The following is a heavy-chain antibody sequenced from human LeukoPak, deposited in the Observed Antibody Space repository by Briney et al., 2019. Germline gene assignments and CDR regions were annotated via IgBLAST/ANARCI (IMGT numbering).Heavy chain of an antibody. CDR1: GFSFSNYG. CDR3: AKAGYTYGSGWFDP. J-gene: IGHJ5*02. CDR2: IRNDGTSK. D-gene: IGHD5-18*01. Sequence: GGSLRLSCAASGFSFSNYGMHWVRQAPGKGLEWVAFIRNDGTSKYYVDFVKGRFSISRGNSRNTLYLQINSLRDDDTAVYYCAKAGYTYGSGWFDPWGQGTLVIVSS. V-gene: IGHV3-30*02.